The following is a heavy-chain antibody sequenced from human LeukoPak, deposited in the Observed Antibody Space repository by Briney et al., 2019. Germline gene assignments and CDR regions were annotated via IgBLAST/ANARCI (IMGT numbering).Heavy chain of an antibody. V-gene: IGHV3-11*04. CDR2: ISSSGSSI. Sequence: KPGGSLRLSCAASGFTFSDYYMSWIRQAPGKGLEWVSYISSSGSSIYYADSVKGRFTISRDNAKKSLYLQMNSPRTEDTAMYYCARDPWGARSSLDYWGQGTLVTVSS. CDR3: ARDPWGARSSLDY. D-gene: IGHD1-26*01. J-gene: IGHJ4*02. CDR1: GFTFSDYY.